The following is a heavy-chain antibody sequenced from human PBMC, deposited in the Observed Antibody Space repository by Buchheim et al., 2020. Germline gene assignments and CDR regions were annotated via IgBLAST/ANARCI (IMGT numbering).Heavy chain of an antibody. D-gene: IGHD3-10*01. V-gene: IGHV4-31*03. CDR1: GGSVSTSGYH. CDR3: ARYGSGNYLTFDH. Sequence: QLQESGPGLVKPSQTLSLTCKISGGSVSTSGYHWGWIRQFPGKGLEWIGYIYYSGSTYYNPSLKRRVSISLDTSDNPFSLNLSSVTAAYTAVYYCARYGSGNYLTFDHWGQGTL. J-gene: IGHJ4*02. CDR2: IYYSGST.